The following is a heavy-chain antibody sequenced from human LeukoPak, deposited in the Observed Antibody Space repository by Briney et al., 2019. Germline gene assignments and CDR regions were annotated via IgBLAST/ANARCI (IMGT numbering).Heavy chain of an antibody. D-gene: IGHD6-6*01. Sequence: SETLSLTCTVSGDSIKSDSYYWGWIRQPPGKGLEWIGTIYYTGSTYYNSSLKSRVTISVDTSKNQFSLKLSSVTAADTAVYYCASQRRGGSSYYMDVWGKGTTVTVAS. CDR1: GDSIKSDSYY. J-gene: IGHJ6*03. V-gene: IGHV4-39*01. CDR3: ASQRRGGSSYYMDV. CDR2: IYYTGST.